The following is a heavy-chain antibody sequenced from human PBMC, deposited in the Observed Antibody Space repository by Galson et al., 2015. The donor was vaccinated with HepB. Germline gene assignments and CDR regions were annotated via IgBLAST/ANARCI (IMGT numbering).Heavy chain of an antibody. D-gene: IGHD6-19*01. J-gene: IGHJ3*02. CDR2: ISYDGSNK. Sequence: SLRLSCAASGFTFSSYGMHWVRQAPGKGLEWVAVISYDGSNKYYADSVKGRFTISRDNSKNTLYLQMNSLRAEDTAVYYCAKDMYSSGWYPRRGAFDIWGQGTMVTVSS. CDR3: AKDMYSSGWYPRRGAFDI. V-gene: IGHV3-30*18. CDR1: GFTFSSYG.